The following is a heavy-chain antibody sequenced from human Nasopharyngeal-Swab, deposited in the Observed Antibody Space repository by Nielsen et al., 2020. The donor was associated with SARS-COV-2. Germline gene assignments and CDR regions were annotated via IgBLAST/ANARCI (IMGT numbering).Heavy chain of an antibody. CDR3: ARRGRCSGSSCDMDV. V-gene: IGHV1-46*02. D-gene: IGHD2-2*01. CDR2: INPGSGGT. CDR1: RYTFNNYY. J-gene: IGHJ6*02. Sequence: ASVTVSRQASRYTFNNYYIHWLRQAPAQGLEWMGMINPGSGGTTYAQKFQGRVTMTRDTSTSTVFMDLSSLRSEDTAVYYCARRGRCSGSSCDMDVWGQGTTVTVSS.